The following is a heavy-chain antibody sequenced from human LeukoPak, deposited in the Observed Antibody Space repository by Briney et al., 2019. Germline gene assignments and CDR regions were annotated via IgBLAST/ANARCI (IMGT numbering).Heavy chain of an antibody. Sequence: SETLSLTCTVSGGSISSYYWSWIRQPAGKGLEWIGRIYTSGSTNYNPSLKSRVTMSVDTSKNQFSLKLSSVTAADTAVYYRARDLVTDSSGPFDYWGQGTLVTVSS. CDR1: GGSISSYY. CDR3: ARDLVTDSSGPFDY. J-gene: IGHJ4*02. V-gene: IGHV4-4*07. CDR2: IYTSGST. D-gene: IGHD3-22*01.